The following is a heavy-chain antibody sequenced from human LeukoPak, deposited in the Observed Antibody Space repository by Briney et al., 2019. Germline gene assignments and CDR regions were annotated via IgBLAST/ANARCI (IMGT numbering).Heavy chain of an antibody. D-gene: IGHD4-17*01. CDR1: GFTFSDYW. CDR2: IDTDGSSA. V-gene: IGHV3-74*01. CDR3: ASALTTVTPHFHY. J-gene: IGHJ4*02. Sequence: GGSLRLSCAASGFTFSDYWMHRVRQAPGKGLVWVSRIDTDGSSATYADSVKGRFTISRDNAKNTVYLQMNSLRVEDTGVYYCASALTTVTPHFHYWGQGTLVTVSS.